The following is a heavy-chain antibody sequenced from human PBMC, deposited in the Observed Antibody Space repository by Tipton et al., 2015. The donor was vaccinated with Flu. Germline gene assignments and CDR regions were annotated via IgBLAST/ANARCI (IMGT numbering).Heavy chain of an antibody. CDR1: GSSINSDYY. V-gene: IGHV4-38-2*02. Sequence: TLSLTCTVSGSSINSDYYWAWIRQSPGKGLEWIGSILYSGIPKNNPSLKSRVTISGDTSKNQFSLQLRSVTAADTAVYYCARVLGNSHSYGMDVWGQGTTVTVSS. D-gene: IGHD1-1*01. CDR2: ILYSGIP. CDR3: ARVLGNSHSYGMDV. J-gene: IGHJ6*02.